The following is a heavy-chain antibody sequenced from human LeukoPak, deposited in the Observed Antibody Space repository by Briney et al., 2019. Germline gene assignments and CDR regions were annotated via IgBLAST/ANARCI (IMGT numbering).Heavy chain of an antibody. Sequence: PCETLCLTCTVSGGSISSSNYYWGWIRQPPGKGLEWIGSMYSSGSTYYNPSLKSRLTISVDTSKNQFSLKLSSVTAADTAVYYCARSKADSSGYYYFDYWGQGTLVNVSS. J-gene: IGHJ4*02. V-gene: IGHV4-39*01. CDR2: MYSSGST. CDR1: GGSISSSNYY. D-gene: IGHD3-22*01. CDR3: ARSKADSSGYYYFDY.